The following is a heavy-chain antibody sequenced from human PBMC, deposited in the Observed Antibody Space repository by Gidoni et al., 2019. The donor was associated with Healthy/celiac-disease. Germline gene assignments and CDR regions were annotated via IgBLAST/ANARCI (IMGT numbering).Heavy chain of an antibody. CDR3: ARERAAAGTAPLFDP. CDR1: SYTFTRYS. D-gene: IGHD6-13*01. J-gene: IGHJ5*02. CDR2: NNPNSGCT. V-gene: IGHV1-2*02. Sequence: QVQLVQSGAEVKNPGASVQVACTASSYTFTRYSMHWVRQATGQGLEWMGWNNPNSGCTNYAQKCQGRVTMTRDTSISTAYMELSRLRSDDTAVYYCARERAAAGTAPLFDPWGQGTLVTVSS.